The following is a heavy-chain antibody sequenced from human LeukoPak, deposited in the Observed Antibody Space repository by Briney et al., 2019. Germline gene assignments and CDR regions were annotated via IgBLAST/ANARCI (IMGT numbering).Heavy chain of an antibody. CDR3: ARDDVGALDY. Sequence: GGSLGLSCAASGFTFSAYWMAWVRQAPGKGLEWVANMKQDGREKHYVGSVKGRFTISRDNARNSLYLQMNSLRAEDSAVYYCARDDVGALDYWGQGTLVTVSS. V-gene: IGHV3-7*01. CDR2: MKQDGREK. D-gene: IGHD3-16*01. J-gene: IGHJ4*02. CDR1: GFTFSAYW.